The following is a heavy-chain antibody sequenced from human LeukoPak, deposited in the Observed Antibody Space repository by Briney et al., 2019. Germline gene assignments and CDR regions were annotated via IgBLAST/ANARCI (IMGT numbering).Heavy chain of an antibody. CDR1: GFTFNTYT. CDR3: ARDYGSQDTGTYT. J-gene: IGHJ5*02. CDR2: ISSSGSYT. Sequence: GGSLRLSCAASGFTFNTYTMNWVRQAPGKGLEWVASISSSGSYTYYVDSLKGRFTISRDNAKNSLYLQMNNLRAEDSAVYYCARDYGSQDTGTYTWGQEALVTVSS. V-gene: IGHV3-21*01. D-gene: IGHD1-26*01.